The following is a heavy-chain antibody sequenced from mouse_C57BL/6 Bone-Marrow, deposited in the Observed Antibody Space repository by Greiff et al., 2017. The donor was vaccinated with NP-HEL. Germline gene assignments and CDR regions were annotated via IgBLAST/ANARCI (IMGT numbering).Heavy chain of an antibody. V-gene: IGHV1-69*01. J-gene: IGHJ3*01. Sequence: QVQLQQPGAELVMPGASVKLSCKASGYTFTSYWMHWVKQRPGQGLEWIGEIDPSDSYTNYNQKFKGKSTLTVDKSSSTAYMQLSSLTSEDSAVYYCAREGGLWRRLRGFAYWGQGTLVTVSA. D-gene: IGHD3-2*02. CDR2: IDPSDSYT. CDR3: AREGGLWRRLRGFAY. CDR1: GYTFTSYW.